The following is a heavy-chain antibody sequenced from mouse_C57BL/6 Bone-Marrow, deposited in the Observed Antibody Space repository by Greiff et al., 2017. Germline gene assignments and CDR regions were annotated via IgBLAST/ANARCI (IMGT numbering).Heavy chain of an antibody. Sequence: EVKLVESGGGLVQPGGSLSLSCAASGFTFTDYYMSWVRQPPGKALEWLGFIRNKANGYTTEYSASVKGRFTISRDNSQSILYLQMNALRAEDSDTYYCARGHSSPDYWGQGTTLTVSS. V-gene: IGHV7-3*01. J-gene: IGHJ2*01. D-gene: IGHD3-1*01. CDR1: GFTFTDYY. CDR2: IRNKANGYTT. CDR3: ARGHSSPDY.